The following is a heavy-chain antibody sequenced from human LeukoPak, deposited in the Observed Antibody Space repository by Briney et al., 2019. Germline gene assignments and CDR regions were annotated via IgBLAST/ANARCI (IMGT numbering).Heavy chain of an antibody. J-gene: IGHJ5*02. V-gene: IGHV3-30*02. CDR3: ATRIAATDLNLFDP. Sequence: GGSLRLSCTASGFTFSNYGMHGVRQAPGKGLEGVTFIRHDGSNKYYADSVKGRFTISRDNSKNTLYLQMNSLRGDDTAVYYCATRIAATDLNLFDPWGQGAQVTVSS. CDR1: GFTFSNYG. D-gene: IGHD6-13*01. CDR2: IRHDGSNK.